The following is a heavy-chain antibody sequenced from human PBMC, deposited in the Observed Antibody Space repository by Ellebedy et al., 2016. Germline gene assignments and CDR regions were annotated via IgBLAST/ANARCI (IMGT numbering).Heavy chain of an antibody. D-gene: IGHD6-6*01. Sequence: SETLSLXXTVSGGSISSYYWSWIRQPPGKGLEWIGYIYYSGSTNYNPSLKSRVTISVDTSKNQFSLKLSSVTAADTAVYYCAREDGGIAARPFDYWGQGTLVTVSS. V-gene: IGHV4-59*12. CDR3: AREDGGIAARPFDY. CDR2: IYYSGST. J-gene: IGHJ4*02. CDR1: GGSISSYY.